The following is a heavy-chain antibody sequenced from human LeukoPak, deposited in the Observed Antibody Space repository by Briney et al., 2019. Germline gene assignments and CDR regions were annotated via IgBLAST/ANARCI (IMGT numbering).Heavy chain of an antibody. D-gene: IGHD6-13*01. CDR3: ATYDQKLAFDN. V-gene: IGHV4-31*03. CDR2: IYYSGST. CDR1: GGSISSGGYY. J-gene: IGHJ4*02. Sequence: PSQTLSLTCTVSGGSISSGGYYWSWIRQHPGKGLEWIGYIYYSGSTYYNPSLKSRVTMSVDTSKKQFSLKLNSVTAADTAVYYCATYDQKLAFDNWGQGTLVTVSS.